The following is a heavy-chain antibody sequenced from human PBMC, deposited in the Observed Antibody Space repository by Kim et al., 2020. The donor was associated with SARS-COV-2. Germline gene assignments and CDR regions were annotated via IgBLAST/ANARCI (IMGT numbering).Heavy chain of an antibody. D-gene: IGHD7-27*01. CDR3: ARTTLTGGDMMAAFDI. J-gene: IGHJ3*02. V-gene: IGHV3-11*04. Sequence: KGRYTISRDNAKNSRYLQMNSLRAEDTAVYYCARTTLTGGDMMAAFDIWGQGTMVTVSS.